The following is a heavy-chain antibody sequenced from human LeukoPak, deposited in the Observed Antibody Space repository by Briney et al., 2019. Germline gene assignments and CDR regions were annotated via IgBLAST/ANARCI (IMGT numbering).Heavy chain of an antibody. CDR1: GGSFSGYY. J-gene: IGHJ4*02. Sequence: SETLSLTCVVYGGSFSGYYWSWIRQPPGKGLEWIGEINHSGSTNYNPSLKSRVTISVDTSKNQFSLKLSSVTAADTAVYYCARGFETRSSSWYLNYWGQGTLVTVSS. V-gene: IGHV4-34*01. D-gene: IGHD6-13*01. CDR2: INHSGST. CDR3: ARGFETRSSSWYLNY.